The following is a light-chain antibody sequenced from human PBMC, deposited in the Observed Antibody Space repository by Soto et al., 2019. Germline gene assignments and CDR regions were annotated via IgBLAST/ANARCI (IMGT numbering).Light chain of an antibody. CDR3: QSYDSSLSGSGV. CDR1: SSNIGAGYD. V-gene: IGLV1-40*01. J-gene: IGLJ2*01. CDR2: GNS. Sequence: QSVLTQPPSVSGAPGQRGTISCSGSSSNIGAGYDVHWYQQLPGTAPQLLIYGNSNRPSGVPDRVSGSKSGTSASMAITGRQAEDEADYYCQSYDSSLSGSGVFGAGTKLTVL.